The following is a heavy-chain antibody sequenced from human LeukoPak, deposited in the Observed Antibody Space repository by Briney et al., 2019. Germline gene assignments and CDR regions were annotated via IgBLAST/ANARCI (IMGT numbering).Heavy chain of an antibody. CDR1: GGSISSSSYY. Sequence: KPSETLSLTCTVSGGSISSSSYYWGWIRQPPGKELEWIGSIYYSGSTYYNPSLKSRVTISVDTSKNQFSLKLSSVTAADTAVYYCARPRRYSYYFDYWGQGTLVTVSS. V-gene: IGHV4-39*01. J-gene: IGHJ4*02. CDR3: ARPRRYSYYFDY. D-gene: IGHD5-18*01. CDR2: IYYSGST.